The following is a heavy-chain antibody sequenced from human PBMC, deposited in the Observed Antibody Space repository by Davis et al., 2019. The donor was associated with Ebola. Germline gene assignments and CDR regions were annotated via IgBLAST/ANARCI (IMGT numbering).Heavy chain of an antibody. Sequence: GGSLRLSCEASGFIFSDFGMSWVRQAPGKGLEWVSAISGSGGSTYYADSVKGRFTISRDNSKNTLYLQMNSLRAEDTAVYYCAKEALWWSPWFDYWGQGTLVTVSS. D-gene: IGHD2-21*01. V-gene: IGHV3-23*01. CDR3: AKEALWWSPWFDY. CDR2: ISGSGGST. CDR1: GFIFSDFG. J-gene: IGHJ4*02.